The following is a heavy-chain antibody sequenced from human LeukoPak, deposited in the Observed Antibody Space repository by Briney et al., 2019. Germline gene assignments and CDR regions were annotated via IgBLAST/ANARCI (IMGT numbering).Heavy chain of an antibody. D-gene: IGHD2-15*01. CDR2: ISGSGGST. V-gene: IGHV3-23*01. Sequence: SGGSLRLSCAASGFTFSSYAMSWVRQAPGKGLEWVSAISGSGGSTYYADSVKGRFTISRDNAKNSLYLQMNSLRAEDTAVYYCARDARTCSGGSCLYYFDYWGQGTLVTVSS. J-gene: IGHJ4*02. CDR3: ARDARTCSGGSCLYYFDY. CDR1: GFTFSSYA.